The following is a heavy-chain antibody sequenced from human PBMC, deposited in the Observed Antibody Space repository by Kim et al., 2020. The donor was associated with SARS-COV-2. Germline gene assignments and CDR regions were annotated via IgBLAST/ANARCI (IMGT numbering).Heavy chain of an antibody. CDR1: GFTFSSYA. CDR3: ATSPQRVYSDGYYFDY. D-gene: IGHD5-18*01. J-gene: IGHJ4*02. CDR2: LSGSGGSR. Sequence: GGSLRLSCAASGFTFSSYAMSWVRQAPGKGLEWVSALSGSGGSRYYADAVKGRFTISRDNSKNTLYLQMNSLRAEDTAVDYCATSPQRVYSDGYYFDYWGQGTLVTVSS. V-gene: IGHV3-23*01.